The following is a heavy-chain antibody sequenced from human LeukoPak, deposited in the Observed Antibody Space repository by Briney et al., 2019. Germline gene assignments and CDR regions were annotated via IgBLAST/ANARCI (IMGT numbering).Heavy chain of an antibody. CDR3: ARGRAVYCSSTSCYGTPDY. CDR1: GGTFSSYA. V-gene: IGHV1-69*04. J-gene: IGHJ4*02. CDR2: IIPILGIA. D-gene: IGHD2-2*01. Sequence: SVKVSCKASGGTFSSYAISWVRQAPGQGLEWMGRIIPILGIANYAQKLQGRVTMTTDTSTSTAYMELRSLRSDDTAVYYCARGRAVYCSSTSCYGTPDYWGQGTLVTVSS.